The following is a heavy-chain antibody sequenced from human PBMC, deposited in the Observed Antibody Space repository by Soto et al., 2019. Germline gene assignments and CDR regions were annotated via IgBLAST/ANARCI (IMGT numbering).Heavy chain of an antibody. Sequence: SETLSLTCTVSGGSISSGGYYWSWIRQHPGKGLEWIGYIYYSGSTYYNTSLKSRVTISVDTSKSQFSLKLSSVTAADTAVYYCARDLEYCSSTSCRGAYYYGMDVWGQGTTVTVSS. CDR1: GGSISSGGYY. V-gene: IGHV4-31*03. CDR3: ARDLEYCSSTSCRGAYYYGMDV. CDR2: IYYSGST. D-gene: IGHD2-2*01. J-gene: IGHJ6*02.